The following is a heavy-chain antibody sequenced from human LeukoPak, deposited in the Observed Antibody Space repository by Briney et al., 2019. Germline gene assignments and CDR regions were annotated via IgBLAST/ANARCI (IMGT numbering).Heavy chain of an antibody. CDR2: ISSSSSTI. D-gene: IGHD2-15*01. J-gene: IGHJ4*02. Sequence: PGGSLRLSCVASGLTVSSYSMNWVCQAPGKGLEWVSYISSSSSTIYYADSVKGRFTISRDNAKNSLDLQMNSPRDEDTAVYYCARARASGRSGFDYWGQGTLVTVSS. CDR1: GLTVSSYS. V-gene: IGHV3-48*02. CDR3: ARARASGRSGFDY.